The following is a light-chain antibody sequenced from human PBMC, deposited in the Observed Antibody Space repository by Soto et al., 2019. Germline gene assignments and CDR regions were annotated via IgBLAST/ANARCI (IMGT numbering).Light chain of an antibody. CDR3: MQALHTPYS. CDR2: LGS. CDR1: QSLLHSNGYNY. V-gene: IGKV2-28*01. J-gene: IGKJ2*01. Sequence: DFVMTQSPLSLPVTPGEPASISCRSSQSLLHSNGYNYLDWYLQKPGQSPQLLIYLGSNRASGVPDRFSGSGSGTDFTLNISRVEAEDVGVYYCMQALHTPYSFGLGTKLEIK.